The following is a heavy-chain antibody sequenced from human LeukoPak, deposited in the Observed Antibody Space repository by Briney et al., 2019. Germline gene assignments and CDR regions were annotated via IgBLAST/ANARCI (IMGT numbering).Heavy chain of an antibody. Sequence: GGSLRLSCAASGLTVSSNYMSWVRQAPGKGLEWVSVIYSGGTTYYADSVRGRFTMSRDNSKNTLYLQMNSLRAEDTAVSYCAGTLSTGYWGQGTLVTVSS. J-gene: IGHJ4*02. CDR3: AGTLSTGY. V-gene: IGHV3-66*01. CDR1: GLTVSSNY. CDR2: IYSGGTT.